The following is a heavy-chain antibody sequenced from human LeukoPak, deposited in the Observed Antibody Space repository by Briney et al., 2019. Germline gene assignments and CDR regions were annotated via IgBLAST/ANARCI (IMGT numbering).Heavy chain of an antibody. CDR3: AKDWSTTCSNWFDS. V-gene: IGHV3-30*02. D-gene: IGHD2/OR15-2a*01. CDR1: GFTFSSYG. CDR2: MRHGESDT. Sequence: GGSLRLSCAASGFTFSSYGMHRVRQDPGKGLEWVAFMRHGESDTHYKDSVKGRFTISRDNSKNTLYLRMNSLRPEDTAVYYCAKDWSTTCSNWFDSWGQGALVTVSS. J-gene: IGHJ5*01.